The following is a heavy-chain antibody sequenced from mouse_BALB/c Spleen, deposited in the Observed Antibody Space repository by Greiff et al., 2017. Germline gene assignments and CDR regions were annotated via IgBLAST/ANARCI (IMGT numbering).Heavy chain of an antibody. D-gene: IGHD1-2*01. CDR1: GYTFTSYW. CDR3: ASLLRFDY. CDR2: INPSTGYT. J-gene: IGHJ2*01. V-gene: IGHV1-7*01. Sequence: VQLQQSGAELAKPGASVKMSCKASGYTFTSYWMHWVKQRPGQGLEWIGYINPSTGYTEYNQKFKDKATLTADKSSSTAYMQLSSLTSEDSAVYYCASLLRFDYWGQGTTLTVSS.